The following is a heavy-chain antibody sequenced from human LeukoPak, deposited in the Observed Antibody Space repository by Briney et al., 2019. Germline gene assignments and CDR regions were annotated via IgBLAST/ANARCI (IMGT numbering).Heavy chain of an antibody. CDR3: AREGPTTAVGSGAPDI. J-gene: IGHJ3*02. V-gene: IGHV3-33*01. CDR2: IWHDGTYI. CDR1: GFTFSDYT. Sequence: PGGSLRLSCPASGFTFSDYTMQWLRQAPGKGLEWVAVIWHDGTYISYGDSVRGRFTISRDNSKNTLYLQMNSLRAEDTAVYHCAREGPTTAVGSGAPDIWGLGTMVTVSS. D-gene: IGHD6-13*01.